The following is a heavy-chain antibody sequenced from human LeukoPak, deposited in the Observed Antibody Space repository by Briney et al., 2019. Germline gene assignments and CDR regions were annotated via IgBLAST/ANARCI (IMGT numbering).Heavy chain of an antibody. J-gene: IGHJ3*02. D-gene: IGHD3-10*01. CDR2: ISWNSGSI. Sequence: GGSLRLSCAASGFTFDDYAMHWVRQAPGKGLEWVSGISWNSGSIGYADSVKGRFTISRDNAKNSLYLQMNSLRAEDTALYYCAKGYTMVRGVTYAFDIWGQGTMVTVSS. CDR3: AKGYTMVRGVTYAFDI. V-gene: IGHV3-9*01. CDR1: GFTFDDYA.